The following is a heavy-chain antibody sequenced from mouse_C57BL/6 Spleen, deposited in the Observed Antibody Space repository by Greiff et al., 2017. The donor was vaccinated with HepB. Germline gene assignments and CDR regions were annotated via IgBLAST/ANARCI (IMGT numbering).Heavy chain of an antibody. CDR1: GYAFSSSW. CDR3: ARSGSGSWFAY. D-gene: IGHD3-1*01. J-gene: IGHJ3*01. Sequence: QVQLQQSGPELVKPGASVKISCKASGYAFSSSWMNWVKQRPGKGLEWIGRIYPGDGDTNYNGKFKGKATLTADKSSSTAYMQLSSLTSEDSAVYFCARSGSGSWFAYGGKGTLVTVSA. V-gene: IGHV1-82*01. CDR2: IYPGDGDT.